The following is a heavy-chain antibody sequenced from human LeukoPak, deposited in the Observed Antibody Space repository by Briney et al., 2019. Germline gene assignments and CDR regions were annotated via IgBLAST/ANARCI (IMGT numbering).Heavy chain of an antibody. V-gene: IGHV5-51*01. CDR1: EYTFSSYW. D-gene: IGHD3-22*01. J-gene: IGHJ3*02. CDR3: ARRGYDSSGYRDAFDI. CDR2: TYAGDSDT. Sequence: GESLKISCKGFEYTFSSYWIGWVRQMPGKGLEWMGSTYAGDSDTRYSPSFQGQVTISVDKSTDTAYLQWSSLKASDTAMYYCARRGYDSSGYRDAFDIWGQATMVTVSS.